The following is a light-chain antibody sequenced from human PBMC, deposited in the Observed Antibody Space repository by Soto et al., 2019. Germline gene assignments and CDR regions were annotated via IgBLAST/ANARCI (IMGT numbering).Light chain of an antibody. J-gene: IGKJ2*01. V-gene: IGKV3-20*01. Sequence: EIVLTQSPGTLSLSPGERATLSCRASQSVSSSYLAWYQQKPGQAPRLLIYGASSRATGIPDRFSGSGSGTDFPLTISRLEPEDSAVYYCQQYGSSYTFGQGTKLEIK. CDR2: GAS. CDR1: QSVSSSY. CDR3: QQYGSSYT.